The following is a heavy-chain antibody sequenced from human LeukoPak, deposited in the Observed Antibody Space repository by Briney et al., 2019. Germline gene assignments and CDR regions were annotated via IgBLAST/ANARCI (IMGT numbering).Heavy chain of an antibody. CDR2: INEDGSDK. V-gene: IGHV3-7*04. Sequence: PGGSLRLSCAASGFTFSTYWMSWVRQAPGKGLEWVANINEDGSDKYYGDSVKGRFTISRDNAENSLYLQKNSLRADDTAVYYCARGQKLASWGQGTLVTVSS. J-gene: IGHJ5*02. CDR1: GFTFSTYW. CDR3: ARGQKLAS. D-gene: IGHD6-13*01.